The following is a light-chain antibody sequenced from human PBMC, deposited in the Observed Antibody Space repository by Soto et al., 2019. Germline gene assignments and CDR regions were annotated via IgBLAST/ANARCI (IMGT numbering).Light chain of an antibody. J-gene: IGKJ1*01. CDR3: HQYDNWPPWT. CDR1: QSVSSN. V-gene: IGKV3D-15*01. Sequence: EIVMKQSPATLSVSPGERATLSCRASQSVSSNLAWYQQKPGQAPRLLIYGASTRATGIPARFSGSGSGTEFTLTISSLQSEDSAVYCCHQYDNWPPWTFGQGTKVDIK. CDR2: GAS.